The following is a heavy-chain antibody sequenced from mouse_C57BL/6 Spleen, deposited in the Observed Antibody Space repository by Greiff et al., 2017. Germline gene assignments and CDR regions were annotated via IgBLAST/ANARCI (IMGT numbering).Heavy chain of an antibody. Sequence: EVQRVESGGGLVQPGGSMKLSCVASGFTFSNYWMNWVRQSPEKGLEWVAQIRLKSDNYATHYAESVKGRFTISRDDSKSSVYLQMNNLRAEDTGIYYCTGVMVTGFAYWGQGTLVTVSA. D-gene: IGHD2-2*01. V-gene: IGHV6-3*01. CDR1: GFTFSNYW. CDR3: TGVMVTGFAY. CDR2: IRLKSDNYAT. J-gene: IGHJ3*01.